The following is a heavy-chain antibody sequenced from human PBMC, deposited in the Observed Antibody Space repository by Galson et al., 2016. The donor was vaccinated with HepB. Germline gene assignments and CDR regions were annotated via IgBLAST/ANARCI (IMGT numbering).Heavy chain of an antibody. CDR3: VRPESGHTSSWPT. V-gene: IGHV5-51*01. D-gene: IGHD6-13*01. J-gene: IGHJ5*02. Sequence: QSGAEVKKPGESLKISCQGSGYDFTYYWIAWVRQVPGKGLEWMGNIFPDDSDTRYSPSFQGLVTISVDKSINTAYLQWSSLKASDTAMYYCVRPESGHTSSWPTWGQGTLVTVSS. CDR2: IFPDDSDT. CDR1: GYDFTYYW.